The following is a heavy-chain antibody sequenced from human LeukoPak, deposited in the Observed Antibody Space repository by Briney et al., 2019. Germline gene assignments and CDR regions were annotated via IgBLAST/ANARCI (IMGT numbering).Heavy chain of an antibody. D-gene: IGHD2-2*01. V-gene: IGHV1-2*02. CDR1: GYTFTGYY. Sequence: GASVKVSCKASGYTFTGYYMHWVRQAPGQGLEWMGWINPNSGGTNYAQKFQGRVTMTRDTSISTAYMELSRLRPDDTAVYYCARGGVVVPAAIGYYYYGMDVWGQGTTVTVSS. CDR2: INPNSGGT. J-gene: IGHJ6*02. CDR3: ARGGVVVPAAIGYYYYGMDV.